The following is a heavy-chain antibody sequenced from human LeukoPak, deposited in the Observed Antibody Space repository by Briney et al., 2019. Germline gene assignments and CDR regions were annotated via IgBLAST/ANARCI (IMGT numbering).Heavy chain of an antibody. D-gene: IGHD3-10*01. CDR3: ARVTSGGRFEVWFGDAFDY. J-gene: IGHJ4*02. Sequence: PGGSLRLSCAASGFTFSNAWMSWVRQAPGKGLEWVSYISSSGTTIYYADSVKGRFTISRDNAKNSLYLQMNSLRAQDTALYYCARVTSGGRFEVWFGDAFDYWGQGTLVTVSS. V-gene: IGHV3-11*01. CDR2: ISSSGTTI. CDR1: GFTFSNAW.